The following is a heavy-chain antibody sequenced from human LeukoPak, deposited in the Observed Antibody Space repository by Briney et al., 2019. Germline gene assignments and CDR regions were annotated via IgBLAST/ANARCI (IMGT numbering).Heavy chain of an antibody. V-gene: IGHV4-34*01. CDR3: ARVVVAAHDAFDI. Sequence: SETLSLTCAVYGGSFSGYYWSWIRQPPGKGLEWIGEINHSGSTNYNPSLKSRVTISVDTSKNQFSLKLSSVTAADTAVYYCARVVVAAHDAFDIWGQGTMVTVSS. D-gene: IGHD2-15*01. CDR2: INHSGST. J-gene: IGHJ3*02. CDR1: GGSFSGYY.